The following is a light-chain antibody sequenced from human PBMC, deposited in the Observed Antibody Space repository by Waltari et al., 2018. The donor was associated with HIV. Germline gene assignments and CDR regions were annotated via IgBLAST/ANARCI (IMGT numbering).Light chain of an antibody. CDR3: ETLGV. CDR2: LEGSGSY. Sequence: QPVLTQSSSASASLGSSVKLTCTLSSGPSSYIIAWHQQQPGKAPRYLMRLEGSGSYHRGSVVPVRISGHSSAADRYHTLSNRQPEDVAEYDCETLGVFGGGTKLTVL. V-gene: IGLV4-60*03. CDR1: SGPSSYI. J-gene: IGLJ2*01.